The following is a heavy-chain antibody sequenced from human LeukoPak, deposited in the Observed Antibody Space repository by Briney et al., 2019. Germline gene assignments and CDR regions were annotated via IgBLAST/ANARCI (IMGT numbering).Heavy chain of an antibody. D-gene: IGHD6-19*01. CDR1: GYTFTGYY. CDR3: ARVDSSGWAFDY. J-gene: IGHJ4*02. CDR2: INPNSGGT. Sequence: VASVKVSCNASGYTFTGYYMHWVRQAPGQRLEWMGWINPNSGGTNYAQKFQGRVTMTRDTSISTAYMELSRLRSDDTAVYYCARVDSSGWAFDYWGQGTLVTVSS. V-gene: IGHV1-2*02.